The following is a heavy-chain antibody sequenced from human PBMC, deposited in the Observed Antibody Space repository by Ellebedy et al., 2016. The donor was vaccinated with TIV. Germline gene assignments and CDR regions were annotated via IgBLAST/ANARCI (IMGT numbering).Heavy chain of an antibody. CDR3: ARGPPLFDP. J-gene: IGHJ5*02. CDR2: IDIGATTI. V-gene: IGHV3-48*04. Sequence: GESLKISCAASGFTFRDYTMNWFRQAPGKGLEWVSYIDIGATTIYYADSVKGRFTISRDNAKNSLFLQMNSLRADDTAVYYCARGPPLFDPWGQGTLVTVSS. CDR1: GFTFRDYT.